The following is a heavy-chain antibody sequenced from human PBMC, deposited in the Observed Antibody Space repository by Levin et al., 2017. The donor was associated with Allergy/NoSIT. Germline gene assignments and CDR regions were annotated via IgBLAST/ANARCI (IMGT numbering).Heavy chain of an antibody. CDR3: TRDRGSSGWFES. D-gene: IGHD6-19*01. J-gene: IGHJ5*01. Sequence: SSETLSLTCTVSGGPVNSGSYYWSWIRQPPGKGLEWIGSVYYSGTTNYNPSLKRRASITVDTSKNQFSLTLSSLTAADTAVYYCTRDRGSSGWFESWGQGTLVTVSS. CDR2: VYYSGTT. V-gene: IGHV4-61*01. CDR1: GGPVNSGSYY.